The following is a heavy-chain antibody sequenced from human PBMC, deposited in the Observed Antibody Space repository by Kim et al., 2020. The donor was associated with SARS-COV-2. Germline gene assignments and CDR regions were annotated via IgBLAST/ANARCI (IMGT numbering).Heavy chain of an antibody. D-gene: IGHD6-13*01. CDR2: IYSGGSTT. Sequence: GGSLRLSCAASGFTFSSHAMNWVRQAPGKGLEWVAIIYSGGSTTYYADSVKGRFTISRDDSKNTLYLQMNSLRVEDTAAYYCARTYSSTWYCDYWGQGTLVTVSS. J-gene: IGHJ4*02. CDR1: GFTFSSHA. CDR3: ARTYSSTWYCDY. V-gene: IGHV3-23*03.